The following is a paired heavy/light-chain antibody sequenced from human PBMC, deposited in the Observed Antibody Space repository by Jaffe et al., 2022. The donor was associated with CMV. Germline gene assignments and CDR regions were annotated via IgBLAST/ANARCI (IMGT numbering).Light chain of an antibody. V-gene: IGKV2-24*01. J-gene: IGKJ2*01. CDR1: QSLVHSDGNTY. CDR2: KIS. Sequence: DIVMTQIPLSSPVTLGQPASISCRSSQSLVHSDGNTYLSWLHQRPGQPPRLLFYKISNRVSGVPDRFSAVGTGTDFTLRISRVEAEDVGIYYCTQATQFPHTFGQGTRLEI. CDR3: TQATQFPHT.
Heavy chain of an antibody. Sequence: EVQLVESGGGLVQPGGSLKLSCAASGFTFSGSAMHWVRQSFGKGLEWIGRIRTEANGYATRYGVSVQGRFAISRDDSNNTTYLEMNSLEAEDTAVYYCTTNPLSSTGGRWGQGTLVTVSS. CDR1: GFTFSGSA. J-gene: IGHJ4*02. D-gene: IGHD7-27*01. CDR3: TTNPLSSTGGR. CDR2: IRTEANGYAT. V-gene: IGHV3-73*02.